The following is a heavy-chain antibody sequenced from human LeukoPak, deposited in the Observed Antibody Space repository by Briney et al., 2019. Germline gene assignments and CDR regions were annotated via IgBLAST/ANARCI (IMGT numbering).Heavy chain of an antibody. CDR1: GGSISSGGYY. CDR2: IYYSGST. V-gene: IGHV4-31*03. CDR3: AREEGNAGYYDY. J-gene: IGHJ4*02. D-gene: IGHD3-9*01. Sequence: SETLSLTCTVSGGSISSGGYYWSWIRQHPGKGLEWMGYIYYSGSTYYNPSLKSRVTISVDTSKNQFSLKLSSVTVADTAVYYCAREEGNAGYYDYWGQGTLVTVSS.